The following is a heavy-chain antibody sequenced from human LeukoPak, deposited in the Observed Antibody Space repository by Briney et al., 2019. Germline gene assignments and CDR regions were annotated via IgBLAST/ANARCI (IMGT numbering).Heavy chain of an antibody. J-gene: IGHJ5*02. V-gene: IGHV4-39*06. CDR3: ARGTLRYFDWLSRRFDP. CDR1: GGSISSSSYY. D-gene: IGHD3-9*01. Sequence: SETLSLTCTVSGGSISSSSYYWGWIRQPPGKGLEWIGEINHSGSTNYNPSLKSRVTISVDTSKNQFALKLSSVTAADTAVYYCARGTLRYFDWLSRRFDPWGQGTLVTVSS. CDR2: INHSGST.